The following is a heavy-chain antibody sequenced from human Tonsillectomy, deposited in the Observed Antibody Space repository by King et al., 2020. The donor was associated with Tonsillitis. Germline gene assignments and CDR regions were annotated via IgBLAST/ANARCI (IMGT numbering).Heavy chain of an antibody. CDR2: IKSKTDGGTT. D-gene: IGHD6-13*01. V-gene: IGHV3-15*01. CDR3: TTPLYSSSWYVFGYYFDY. J-gene: IGHJ4*02. CDR1: GFTFSNAW. Sequence: VQLVESGGGLVKPGGSLRLSCAASGFTFSNAWMSWVRQAPGKGLEWVGRIKSKTDGGTTDYAAPVKGRFTISRDDSKNTLYLQMNSLKTEDAAVYYCTTPLYSSSWYVFGYYFDYWGQGTLVTVSS.